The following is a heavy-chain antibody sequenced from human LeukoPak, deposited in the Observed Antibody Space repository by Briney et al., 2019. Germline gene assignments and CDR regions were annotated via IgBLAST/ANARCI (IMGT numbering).Heavy chain of an antibody. CDR3: AGGVRVTMVRVPYNWLDP. CDR1: GGSISSGGYY. V-gene: IGHV4-31*03. J-gene: IGHJ5*02. Sequence: TSSQTLSLTCTVSGGSISSGGYYWSWIRQHPGKGLEWIGYIYYSGSTYYNPSLKSRVTISVDTSKNQFSLKLSSVTAADTAVYYCAGGVRVTMVRVPYNWLDPWGQGTLVTVSS. CDR2: IYYSGST. D-gene: IGHD3-10*01.